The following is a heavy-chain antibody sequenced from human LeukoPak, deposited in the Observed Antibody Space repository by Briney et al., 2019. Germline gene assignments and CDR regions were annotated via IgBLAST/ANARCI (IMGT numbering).Heavy chain of an antibody. Sequence: ASVKVSCKVSGYTLTELSLHWVRQAPGKGLEWMGGFDREDGETVYAQKFQGRVRMTEDSSLNTAYMELSSLISEDTAIYYCASPSFTVFRVVLSFDYWGQGTLVSVSS. CDR3: ASPSFTVFRVVLSFDY. V-gene: IGHV1-24*01. D-gene: IGHD3-3*01. CDR1: GYTLTELS. J-gene: IGHJ4*02. CDR2: FDREDGET.